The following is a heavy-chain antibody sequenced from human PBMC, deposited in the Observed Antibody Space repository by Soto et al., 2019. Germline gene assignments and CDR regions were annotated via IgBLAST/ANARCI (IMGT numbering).Heavy chain of an antibody. CDR2: ISYSVRI. CDR1: GGSISNSY. D-gene: IGHD3-3*01. J-gene: IGHJ6*02. Sequence: PXATLSLTFTVSGGSISNSYWSWIRQPPGKGLEWIGHISYSVRINYNPSLRSRGTISVDTSKNQFSLKLSSVTAADTAVYYCSRDSGRMYYDTWSGYDYGLDVWGQGTTVTVSS. V-gene: IGHV4-59*01. CDR3: SRDSGRMYYDTWSGYDYGLDV.